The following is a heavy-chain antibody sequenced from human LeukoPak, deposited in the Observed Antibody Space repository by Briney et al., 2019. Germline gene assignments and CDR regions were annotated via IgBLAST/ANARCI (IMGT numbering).Heavy chain of an antibody. Sequence: SETLSLTCTVSGDSISSHYWSWIRQPPGKGLEWIGYISYSGSTNYNPSHKSRVTISVDTSKNQFSLKLSSVTAADTAVYYCAIRCSGGSCYGALQYWGQGTLSPSPQ. CDR1: GDSISSHY. D-gene: IGHD2-15*01. J-gene: IGHJ4*02. CDR2: ISYSGST. CDR3: AIRCSGGSCYGALQY. V-gene: IGHV4-59*11.